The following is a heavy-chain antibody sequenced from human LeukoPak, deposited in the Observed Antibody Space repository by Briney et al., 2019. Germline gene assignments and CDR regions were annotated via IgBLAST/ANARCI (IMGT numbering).Heavy chain of an antibody. J-gene: IGHJ4*02. CDR3: AREQAALGRYFDWLPFDY. CDR1: GGSFSGYY. V-gene: IGHV4-34*01. CDR2: INHSGST. Sequence: PSETLSLTCAVYGGSFSGYYWSWIRQPPGKGLEWIGEINHSGSTNYNPSLKSRVTISVDTSKNQFSLKLSSVTAADTAVYYCAREQAALGRYFDWLPFDYWGQGTLVTVSS. D-gene: IGHD3-9*01.